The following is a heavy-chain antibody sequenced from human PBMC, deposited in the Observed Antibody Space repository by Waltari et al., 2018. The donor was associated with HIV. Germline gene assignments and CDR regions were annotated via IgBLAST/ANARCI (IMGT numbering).Heavy chain of an antibody. V-gene: IGHV3-49*03. CDR3: TRSSKLDY. CDR1: GLSFGDFV. Sequence: EVQLVEFGGGLVQPGRSLRLSCTGFGLSFGDFVISWFRQAPGEGLEWVGLIRSRTYGGATEYAASGKGRFTISRDDLKSVAYLQMNSLKTEDTAVYYCTRSSKLDYWGQGTLVTVSS. J-gene: IGHJ4*02. CDR2: IRSRTYGGAT. D-gene: IGHD4-4*01.